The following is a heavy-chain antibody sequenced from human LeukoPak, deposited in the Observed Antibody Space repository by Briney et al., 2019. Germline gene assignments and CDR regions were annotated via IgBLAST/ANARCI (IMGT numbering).Heavy chain of an antibody. CDR1: GFTFSSYS. J-gene: IGHJ6*02. Sequence: GGSLRLSCAASGFTFSSYSMNWVRQAPGKGLEWVSSISSSSSYIYYADSVKGRFTISRDNAKNSLYLQMNSLRAEDTAVYYCARERRSSGYYYSYYYYGMDVWGQGTTVTVS. CDR3: ARERRSSGYYYSYYYYGMDV. D-gene: IGHD3-22*01. CDR2: ISSSSSYI. V-gene: IGHV3-21*01.